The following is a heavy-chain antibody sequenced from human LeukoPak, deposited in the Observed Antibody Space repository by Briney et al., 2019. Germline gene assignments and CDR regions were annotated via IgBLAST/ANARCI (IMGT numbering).Heavy chain of an antibody. CDR3: ARGSDCSGGSCYFDY. V-gene: IGHV4-34*01. Sequence: SETLSLTCAVCGGSFSGYYWSWVRQPPGKGREWIGKINLRRSTNYTPSLTSRVPISVDTSKNHFSLKLSSVTAADTAVYYCARGSDCSGGSCYFDYWGQGTLVTVPS. CDR1: GGSFSGYY. J-gene: IGHJ4*02. CDR2: INLRRST. D-gene: IGHD2-15*01.